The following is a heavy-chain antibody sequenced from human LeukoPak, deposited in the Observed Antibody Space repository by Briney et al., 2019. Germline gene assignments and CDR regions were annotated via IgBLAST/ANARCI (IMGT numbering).Heavy chain of an antibody. CDR3: ARAADCSSTSCYTDDAFDI. V-gene: IGHV1-69*01. CDR2: IIPIFGTA. CDR1: GGTFSSYA. Sequence: SVEVSCKASGGTFSSYAISWVRQAPGQGLEWMGGIIPIFGTANYAQKFQGRVTITADESTSTAYMELSSLRSEDTAVYYCARAADCSSTSCYTDDAFDIWGQGTMVTVSS. J-gene: IGHJ3*02. D-gene: IGHD2-2*02.